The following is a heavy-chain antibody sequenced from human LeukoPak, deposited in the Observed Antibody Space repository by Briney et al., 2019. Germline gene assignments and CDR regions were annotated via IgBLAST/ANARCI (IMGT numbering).Heavy chain of an antibody. Sequence: GGSLRLSCAASGFTFSTFWMHWVRQAPGEGPVWVSRINNDGSTTNYADSVKGRFTISRDNAKNTLYLQMNSLTDDDTAVYYCARGPIAVAGNDYWGQGTLVTVSS. J-gene: IGHJ4*02. CDR1: GFTFSTFW. D-gene: IGHD6-19*01. V-gene: IGHV3-74*01. CDR2: INNDGSTT. CDR3: ARGPIAVAGNDY.